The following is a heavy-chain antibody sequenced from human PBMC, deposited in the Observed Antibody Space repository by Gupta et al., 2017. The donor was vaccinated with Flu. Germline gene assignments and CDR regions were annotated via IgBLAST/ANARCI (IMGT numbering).Heavy chain of an antibody. CDR3: TTYGVVWGYCSGVSCYAPFDC. D-gene: IGHD2-15*01. J-gene: IGHJ4*02. V-gene: IGHV3-15*01. CDR2: IKSKTDGGTT. Sequence: EVQLVESGGGLVKPGGALRHSCAASGFTFSVAWMRWVRQAPGKGLEWVGRIKSKTDGGTTDYAAPVQGRFTISRDDSKNTLYLQMNSLKTEDTAVYYCTTYGVVWGYCSGVSCYAPFDCWGQGTLVTVSS. CDR1: GFTFSVAW.